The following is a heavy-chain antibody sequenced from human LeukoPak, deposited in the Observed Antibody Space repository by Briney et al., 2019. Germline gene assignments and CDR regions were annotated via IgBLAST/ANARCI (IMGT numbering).Heavy chain of an antibody. Sequence: SETLSLTCAVYGGAFSGYYWSWIRKPPGKGLEWIGEINHSGSTNYNPPLKSRVTISVPTPKNQSSLKLSSVTAADTAVYSCARAAQAVAGPIDAFDIWGQGTMVTVSS. CDR2: INHSGST. D-gene: IGHD6-19*01. V-gene: IGHV4-34*01. CDR3: ARAAQAVAGPIDAFDI. J-gene: IGHJ3*02. CDR1: GGAFSGYY.